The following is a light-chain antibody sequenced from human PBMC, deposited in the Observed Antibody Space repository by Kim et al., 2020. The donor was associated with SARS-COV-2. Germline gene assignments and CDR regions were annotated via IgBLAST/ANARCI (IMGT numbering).Light chain of an antibody. CDR3: MIWHNSAWV. CDR1: SGINIGTSS. CDR2: YKSDSDK. V-gene: IGLV5-45*03. Sequence: QPVLTQPSSLSASPGASASLTCTLRSGINIGTSSIFWYQQKPGSPPQYLLRYKSDSDKQQASGVPSRFSGSKDPSANAALLLNSGLQSEDEADYYCMIWHNSAWVFGGGTQLTVL. J-gene: IGLJ3*02.